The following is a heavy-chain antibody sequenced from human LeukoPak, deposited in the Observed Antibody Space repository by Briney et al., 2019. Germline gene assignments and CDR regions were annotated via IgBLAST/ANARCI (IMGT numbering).Heavy chain of an antibody. J-gene: IGHJ4*02. Sequence: GGSLRLSCAASGFTFSSYWMSWVLQAPGKGLEWVANIKQDGSEKYYVDSVKGRFTISRDNAKNSLYLQMNSLRAEDTAVYYCARGVAAAVFDYWGQGTLVTVSS. CDR1: GFTFSSYW. D-gene: IGHD6-13*01. V-gene: IGHV3-7*01. CDR3: ARGVAAAVFDY. CDR2: IKQDGSEK.